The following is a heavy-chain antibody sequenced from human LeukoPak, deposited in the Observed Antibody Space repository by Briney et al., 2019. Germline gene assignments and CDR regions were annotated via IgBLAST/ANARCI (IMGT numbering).Heavy chain of an antibody. CDR3: ARGSEHLHT. CDR1: GGTFNINA. V-gene: IGHV1-69*05. CDR2: IVPIGGTP. D-gene: IGHD1-26*01. J-gene: IGHJ5*02. Sequence: ASVKVSCKASGGTFNINAISWVRQAPGQGLEWIGGIVPIGGTPHYAQKFQGRVTITTDESTNTAYLEMPGLRFEDTAMFYCARGSEHLHTWGQGTLVIVSS.